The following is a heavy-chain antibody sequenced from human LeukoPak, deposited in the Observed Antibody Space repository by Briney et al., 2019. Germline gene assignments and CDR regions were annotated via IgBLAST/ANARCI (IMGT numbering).Heavy chain of an antibody. CDR1: GGSISSSGYY. J-gene: IGHJ4*02. V-gene: IGHV4-39*07. D-gene: IGHD3-22*01. CDR3: ARYYYDSSVSLAFDY. CDR2: INHSGST. Sequence: SETLSLTCTVSGGSISSSGYYWSWIRQPPGKGLEWIGEINHSGSTNYNPSLKSRVTISVDTSKNQFSLKLSSVTAADTAVYYCARYYYDSSVSLAFDYWGQGTLVTVSS.